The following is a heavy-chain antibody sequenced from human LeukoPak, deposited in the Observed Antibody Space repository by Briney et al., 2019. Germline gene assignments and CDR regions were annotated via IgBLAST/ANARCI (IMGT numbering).Heavy chain of an antibody. CDR1: GGSISPSSYY. CDR2: IFSSGST. V-gene: IGHV4-39*01. Sequence: SETLSLTCTVSGGSISPSSYYWGWIRQPPGKGLEWIGSIFSSGSTHYNPSLESRLTISLDTSKNQFSLKLSSVTAADTAVYSCARSYGYSRFDVWGQGTLVTVSS. CDR3: ARSYGYSRFDV. J-gene: IGHJ4*02. D-gene: IGHD5-24*01.